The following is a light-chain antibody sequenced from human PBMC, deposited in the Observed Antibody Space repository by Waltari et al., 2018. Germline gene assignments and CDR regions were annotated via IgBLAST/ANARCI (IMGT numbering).Light chain of an antibody. CDR2: DVN. V-gene: IGLV2-14*03. J-gene: IGLJ2*01. Sequence: QSALTQPASVSGSPGQSIPIPCTVTSSDVGAYIYVSWYQQHPGKAPKLLIYDVNTRPSGVSNRFSGSKSGNTASLTISGLQAEDEADYYCSSYTSSTTLFGGGTKLTVL. CDR1: SSDVGAYIY. CDR3: SSYTSSTTL.